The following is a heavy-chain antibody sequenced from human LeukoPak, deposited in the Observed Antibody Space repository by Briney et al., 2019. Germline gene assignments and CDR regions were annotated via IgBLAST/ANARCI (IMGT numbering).Heavy chain of an antibody. CDR1: GFFFSEHG. Sequence: GGSLRLSCAASGFFFSEHGMHWVRQAPGKGLEWVAFIRHDEIKKNYADSVKGRFTISRDNSKNALYLQMNSLRAEDTAVYYCARDPSSGWYRYWGQGTLVTVSS. D-gene: IGHD6-19*01. CDR2: IRHDEIKK. V-gene: IGHV3-30*02. CDR3: ARDPSSGWYRY. J-gene: IGHJ4*02.